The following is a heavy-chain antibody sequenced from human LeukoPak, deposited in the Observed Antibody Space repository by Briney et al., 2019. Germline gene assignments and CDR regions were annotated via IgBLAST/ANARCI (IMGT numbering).Heavy chain of an antibody. CDR2: ISGSGGST. D-gene: IGHD6-13*01. J-gene: IGHJ6*02. Sequence: GGSLRLSCAASGFTFSSYAMSWVRQAPGKGLEWVLAISGSGGSTYYADSVKGRFTISRDNSKNTLYLQMNSLRAEDTAVYYCAKARSSSWYSSYYYGMDVWGQGTTVTVSS. CDR1: GFTFSSYA. V-gene: IGHV3-23*01. CDR3: AKARSSSWYSSYYYGMDV.